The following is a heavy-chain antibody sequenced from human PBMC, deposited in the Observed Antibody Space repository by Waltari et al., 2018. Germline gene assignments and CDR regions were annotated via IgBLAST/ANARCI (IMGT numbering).Heavy chain of an antibody. CDR2: INHSGST. J-gene: IGHJ4*02. CDR3: AGRVTTVEFDY. Sequence: QVQLQQWGAGLLKPSETLSLSCAVYGGSFSGYYWNWIRQPPGKGLEWIGEINHSGSTNYNPALKSLVTISVDTSKNQFSLKLSSVTAADTAVYYCAGRVTTVEFDYWGQGTLVTVSS. CDR1: GGSFSGYY. D-gene: IGHD4-4*01. V-gene: IGHV4-34*01.